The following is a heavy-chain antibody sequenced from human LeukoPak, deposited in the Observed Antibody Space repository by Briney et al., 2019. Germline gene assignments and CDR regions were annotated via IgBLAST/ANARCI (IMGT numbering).Heavy chain of an antibody. CDR3: ARTLWFGEPYLDY. CDR2: IYYSGST. CDR1: GGSISSGGYY. J-gene: IGHJ4*02. V-gene: IGHV4-31*03. D-gene: IGHD3-10*01. Sequence: SQTLSLTCTVSGGSISSGGYYWSWIRQHPGKGLEWIGYIYYSGSTYYNPSLKSRVTISVDTSKNQFSLKPSSVTAADTAVYYCARTLWFGEPYLDYWGQGTLVTVSS.